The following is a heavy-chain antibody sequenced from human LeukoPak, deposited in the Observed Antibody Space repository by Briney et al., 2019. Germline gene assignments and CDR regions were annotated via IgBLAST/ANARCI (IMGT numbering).Heavy chain of an antibody. D-gene: IGHD1-1*01. CDR3: TRDRGAYNLYDY. V-gene: IGHV3-49*04. CDR2: IRSKAYGETA. CDR1: GFTFGDYA. J-gene: IGHJ4*02. Sequence: GGSLRLSCTASGFTFGDYAMSWVRQAPGKGLEWVGFIRSKAYGETADYAASVKGRFAISRDDSKAIAYLQMNSLKTEDTAVYHCTRDRGAYNLYDYWGQGTLVTVSS.